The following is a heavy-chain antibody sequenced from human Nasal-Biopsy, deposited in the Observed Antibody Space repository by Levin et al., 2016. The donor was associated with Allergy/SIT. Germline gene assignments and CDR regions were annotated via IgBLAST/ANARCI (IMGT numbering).Heavy chain of an antibody. Sequence: GSLRLSCAAFGFSFSNSWMSWVRHIPGKGLEWVADISQDGSQNLYVDSMKGRFTISRDNRKNSLYLQMNSLRVEDTAVYYCARDPWFGALDYWGQGTLVTVSS. J-gene: IGHJ4*02. D-gene: IGHD3-16*01. V-gene: IGHV3-7*04. CDR3: ARDPWFGALDY. CDR2: ISQDGSQN. CDR1: GFSFSNSW.